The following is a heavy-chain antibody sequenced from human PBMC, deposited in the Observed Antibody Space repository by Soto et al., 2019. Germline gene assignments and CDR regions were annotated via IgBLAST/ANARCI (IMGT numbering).Heavy chain of an antibody. D-gene: IGHD2-15*01. CDR2: IVHTGST. J-gene: IGHJ4*02. CDR3: ARNGAYCNDY. V-gene: IGHV4-4*02. Sequence: QMQLQESGPGLVKPSGTLSLTCAVSDGSISSGHWWSWVRQPPGKGLEWIGEIVHTGSTNYNPSLNSRVNLSIDKSKNQFHLYLHSITAADTAVYYCARNGAYCNDYWGQGTLVTVSS. CDR1: DGSISSGHW.